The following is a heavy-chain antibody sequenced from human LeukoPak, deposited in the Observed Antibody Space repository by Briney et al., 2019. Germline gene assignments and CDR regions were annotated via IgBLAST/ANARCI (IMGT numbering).Heavy chain of an antibody. V-gene: IGHV3-21*01. CDR3: ARDAMSYYYMDV. Sequence: KSGGSLILSCAASGFTFSSYSMNWVRQAPGKGLEWVSSISSSSYIYYADSVKGRFTISRDNAKNSLYLQMNSLRAEDTAVYYCARDAMSYYYMDVWGKGTTVTVSS. CDR2: ISSSSYI. CDR1: GFTFSSYS. J-gene: IGHJ6*03.